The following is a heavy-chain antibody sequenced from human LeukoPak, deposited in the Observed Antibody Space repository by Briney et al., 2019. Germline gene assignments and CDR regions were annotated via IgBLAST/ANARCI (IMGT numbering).Heavy chain of an antibody. J-gene: IGHJ5*02. CDR2: INPNSGGT. V-gene: IGHV1-2*06. CDR1: GYTFTGYY. D-gene: IGHD1-7*01. CDR3: ARDRRVPGTTFGYNWFDP. Sequence: ALVKVSCKASGYTFTGYYMHWVRQSPGQGLEWMGRINPNSGGTNYAQKFQGRVTMTRDTSISTAYMELSRLRSDDTAVYYCARDRRVPGTTFGYNWFDPWGQGTLVTVSS.